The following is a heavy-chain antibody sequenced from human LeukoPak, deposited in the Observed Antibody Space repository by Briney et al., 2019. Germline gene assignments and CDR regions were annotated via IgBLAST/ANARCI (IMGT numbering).Heavy chain of an antibody. CDR1: GGSNSSSNYY. D-gene: IGHD2/OR15-2a*01. CDR2: IYYSAGS. Sequence: PSETLSLTCTVSGGSNSSSNYYWGWIRQPPGKGLEWIGSIYYSAGSYYNPSLKSRITISVNTSKNQFSLRPGSVTAADTAVYYCARDQARPWREFDPWGQGTLVTVSS. J-gene: IGHJ5*02. CDR3: ARDQARPWREFDP. V-gene: IGHV4-39*07.